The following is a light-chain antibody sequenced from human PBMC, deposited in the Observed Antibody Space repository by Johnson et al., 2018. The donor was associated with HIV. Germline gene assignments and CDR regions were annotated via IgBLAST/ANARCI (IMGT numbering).Light chain of an antibody. CDR2: DNN. J-gene: IGLJ1*01. Sequence: QSVLTQPPSVSAAPGQKVTISCSGSSSNIGNNYVSWYQQLPGTAPKLLIYDNNNRPSGIPDRLSGSKSGTSATLGITGLQTGDEADYYCGTWDDSLSALYVFGTGTKVTVL. CDR3: GTWDDSLSALYV. V-gene: IGLV1-51*01. CDR1: SSNIGNNY.